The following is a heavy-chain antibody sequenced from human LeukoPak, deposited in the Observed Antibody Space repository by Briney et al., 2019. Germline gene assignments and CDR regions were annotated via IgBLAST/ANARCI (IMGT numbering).Heavy chain of an antibody. CDR1: GYTFTSYY. CDR2: INPNSGGT. V-gene: IGHV1-2*02. D-gene: IGHD3-22*01. J-gene: IGHJ4*02. Sequence: ASVKVSCKASGYTFTSYYMHWVRQAPGQGLEWMGWINPNSGGTNYAQKFQGRVTMTRDTSISTAYMELSRLRSDDTAVYYCARLDGTYYDSSGYPSPFDYWGQGTLVTVSS. CDR3: ARLDGTYYDSSGYPSPFDY.